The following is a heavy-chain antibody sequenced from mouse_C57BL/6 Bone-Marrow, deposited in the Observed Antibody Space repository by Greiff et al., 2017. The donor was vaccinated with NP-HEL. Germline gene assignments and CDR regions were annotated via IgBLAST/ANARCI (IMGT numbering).Heavy chain of an antibody. J-gene: IGHJ2*01. CDR2: INSDGGST. Sequence: EVKLVESGGGLVQPGESLKLSCESNEYEFPSHDMSWVRKTPEKRLELVAAINSDGGSTYYPDTMKRRFIISRDNTKKTLYLPMSSLRSEDTALYYCAKHEDGCYFDYWGQGTTLTVSS. CDR3: AKHEDGCYFDY. CDR1: EYEFPSHD. V-gene: IGHV5-2*01.